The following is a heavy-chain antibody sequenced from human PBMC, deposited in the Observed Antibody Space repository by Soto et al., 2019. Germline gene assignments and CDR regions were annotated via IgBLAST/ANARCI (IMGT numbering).Heavy chain of an antibody. CDR3: VRSKGGYSYGTPFDY. V-gene: IGHV3-9*01. J-gene: IGHJ4*02. Sequence: EVQLEESGGALVQPGRSLRLSCAASGFTFDDYAMHWVRQVLGKGLEWVSSISWNSGNIGYADSVKGRFTTSRDNAKNSIYLQMNSLRPDDTGLYYCVRSKGGYSYGTPFDYWGQGTLVTVSS. CDR1: GFTFDDYA. CDR2: ISWNSGNI. D-gene: IGHD5-18*01.